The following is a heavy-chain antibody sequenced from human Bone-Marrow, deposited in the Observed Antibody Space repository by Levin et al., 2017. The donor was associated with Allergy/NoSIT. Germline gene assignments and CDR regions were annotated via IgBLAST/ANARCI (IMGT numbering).Heavy chain of an antibody. CDR3: ARGHIGA. D-gene: IGHD5-12*01. CDR2: INQDGSES. V-gene: IGHV3-7*04. J-gene: IGHJ5*02. Sequence: RGESLKISCVASGFSFHRYWMSWVRQAPGKGLQWVANINQDGSESDYVDSVRGRFTISRDNAKNSIYLEMNSLRDEDTGVYYCARGHIGAWGQGILVTVSS. CDR1: GFSFHRYW.